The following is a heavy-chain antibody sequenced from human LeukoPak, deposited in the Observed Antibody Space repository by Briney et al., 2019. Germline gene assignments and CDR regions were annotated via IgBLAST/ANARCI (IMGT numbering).Heavy chain of an antibody. V-gene: IGHV4-38-2*01. J-gene: IGHJ5*02. CDR1: GYSISSGYY. CDR2: IYHSGST. Sequence: PSETLSLTCAVSGYSISSGYYWSWIRQPPGKGLEWIGRIYHSGSTYYNPSLKSRITISVDTSKNQFSLKLSSVTAADTVVYYCARGAEQQLVRSFVYNWFDPWGQGTLVTVSS. D-gene: IGHD6-13*01. CDR3: ARGAEQQLVRSFVYNWFDP.